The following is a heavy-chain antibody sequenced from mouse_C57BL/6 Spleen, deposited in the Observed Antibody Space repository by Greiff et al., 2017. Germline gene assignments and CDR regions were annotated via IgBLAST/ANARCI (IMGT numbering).Heavy chain of an antibody. CDR1: GYTFTDYN. J-gene: IGHJ3*01. Sequence: EVQLQQSGPELVKPGASVKMSCKASGYTFTDYNMHWVKQSPGQSLEWIGYINPNNGGTSYNQKFKGKATVTVNKSSSTAYMGLRSLTSEDSAVSYCADCGSSAFAYWGQGTLVTVSA. CDR3: ADCGSSAFAY. D-gene: IGHD1-1*01. V-gene: IGHV1-22*01. CDR2: INPNNGGT.